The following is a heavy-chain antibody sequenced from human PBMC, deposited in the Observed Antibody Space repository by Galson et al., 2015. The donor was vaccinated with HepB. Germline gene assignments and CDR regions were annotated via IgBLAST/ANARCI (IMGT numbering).Heavy chain of an antibody. Sequence: SLRLSCAASGFTFSSYGMHWVRQAPGKGLEWVAVIWYDGSNKYYDDSVKGRFTISRDNSKNTLYLQMNSLRAEDTAVYYCARGVYYGSLWFQHWGQGTLVTVSS. CDR3: ARGVYYGSLWFQH. CDR1: GFTFSSYG. J-gene: IGHJ1*01. V-gene: IGHV3-33*08. D-gene: IGHD3-10*01. CDR2: IWYDGSNK.